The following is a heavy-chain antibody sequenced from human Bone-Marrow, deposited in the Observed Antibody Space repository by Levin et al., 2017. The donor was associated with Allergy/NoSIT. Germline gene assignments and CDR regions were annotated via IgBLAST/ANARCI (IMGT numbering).Heavy chain of an antibody. CDR1: GYNFADYW. V-gene: IGHV5-51*01. D-gene: IGHD6-13*01. CDR3: ARLRGHHSSRARI. J-gene: IGHJ3*02. CDR2: IYPGDSDT. Sequence: SGESLKISCKGSGYNFADYWIGWVRQMPGKGLEWMGIIYPGDSDTRYSSSFQGQVTISADKSIGTANLQWSSLKASDTAMYYCARLRGHHSSRARIWGQGTMVTVSS.